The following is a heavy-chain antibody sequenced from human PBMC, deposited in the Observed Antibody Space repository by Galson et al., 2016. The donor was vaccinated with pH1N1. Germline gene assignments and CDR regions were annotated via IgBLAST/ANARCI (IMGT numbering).Heavy chain of an antibody. D-gene: IGHD3-3*01. CDR2: ISSYGGSP. Sequence: SLRLSCAASGFTFNSYEMNWFRQAPEKGLDYVAGISSYGGSPQYANSVKDRFIISRVNTKNTQYLQMGSLRVEDMAVYYCARSLNYDSWSGYSDYSMDVWGQGTTVTVSS. CDR3: ARSLNYDSWSGYSDYSMDV. CDR1: GFTFNSYE. J-gene: IGHJ6*02. V-gene: IGHV3-64*01.